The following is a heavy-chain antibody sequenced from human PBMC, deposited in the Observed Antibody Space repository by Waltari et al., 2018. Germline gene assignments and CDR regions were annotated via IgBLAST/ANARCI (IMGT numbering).Heavy chain of an antibody. CDR3: ARGLQQWLVLLE. CDR1: GGSISSHY. D-gene: IGHD6-19*01. CDR2: IYYSGST. V-gene: IGHV4-59*11. Sequence: QVQLQESGPGLVKPSETLSLTCTVSGGSISSHYWSWIRQPPGKGLEWIGYIYYSGSTNYNPSLKSRVTISVDTSKNQFSLKLSSVTAADTAVYYCARGLQQWLVLLEWGQGTLVTVSS. J-gene: IGHJ4*02.